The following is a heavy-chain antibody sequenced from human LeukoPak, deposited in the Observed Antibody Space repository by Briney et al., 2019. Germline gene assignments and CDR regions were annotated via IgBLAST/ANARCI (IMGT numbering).Heavy chain of an antibody. J-gene: IGHJ5*02. Sequence: SETLSLTCTVSGGSISSYYWSWIRQPPGKGLEWIGYIYYSGSTNYNPSLKSRVTISVDTSKNQFSLKLSSVTAADTAVYYCARGSIFPGFYNWFDPWGQGTLVTVSS. V-gene: IGHV4-59*01. D-gene: IGHD3-9*01. CDR2: IYYSGST. CDR3: ARGSIFPGFYNWFDP. CDR1: GGSISSYY.